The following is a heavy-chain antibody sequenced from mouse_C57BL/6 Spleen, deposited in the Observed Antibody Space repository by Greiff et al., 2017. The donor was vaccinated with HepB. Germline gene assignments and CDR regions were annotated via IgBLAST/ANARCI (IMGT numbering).Heavy chain of an antibody. J-gene: IGHJ2*01. D-gene: IGHD1-1*01. V-gene: IGHV1-12*01. CDR1: GYTFTSYN. Sequence: LQESGAELVRPGASVKMSCKASGYTFTSYNMHWVKQTPRQGLEWIGAIYPGNGDTSYNQKFKGKATLTVDKSSSTAYMQLSSLTSEDSAVYFCAREGVYYYGMDYFDYWGQGTTLTVSS. CDR2: IYPGNGDT. CDR3: AREGVYYYGMDYFDY.